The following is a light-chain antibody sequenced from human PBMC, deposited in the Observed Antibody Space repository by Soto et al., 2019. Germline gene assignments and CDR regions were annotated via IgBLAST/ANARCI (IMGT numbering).Light chain of an antibody. CDR1: QSISSY. V-gene: IGKV1-39*01. CDR2: AAS. CDR3: QQSYSTQNT. J-gene: IGKJ2*01. Sequence: IQMTQSPSSLSASVGDRVTITCRASQSISSYLNWYQQKPGKAPKLLIYAASSLQSGVPSRFSGSGSGTDFTLTISSLQPEDFATYYCQQSYSTQNTFGQGTKLEIK.